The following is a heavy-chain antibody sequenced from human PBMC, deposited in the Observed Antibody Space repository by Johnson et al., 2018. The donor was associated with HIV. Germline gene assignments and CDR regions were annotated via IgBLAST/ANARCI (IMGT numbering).Heavy chain of an antibody. CDR2: ISFDGSHK. CDR1: GFAFSNYG. CDR3: ARDQWMAGDAFDI. J-gene: IGHJ3*02. D-gene: IGHD5-24*01. Sequence: QMQLVESGGGVVQPGRSLRLSCAASGFAFSNYGMHWVRQAPGKGLEWVAVISFDGSHKYYTDSVKGLSTISRDNSKNTLYLQMNSLRAEDTAVYYCARDQWMAGDAFDIWGQGTVVTVSS. V-gene: IGHV3-33*01.